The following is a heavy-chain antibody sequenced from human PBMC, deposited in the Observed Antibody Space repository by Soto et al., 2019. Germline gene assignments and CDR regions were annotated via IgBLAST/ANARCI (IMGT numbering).Heavy chain of an antibody. Sequence: VASVKVSCKASGGTFSSYAISWVRQAPGQGLEWMGGIIPIFGTANYAQKFQGRVTITADESTSTAYMELSSLRSEDTAVYYCATSAGPPPKNYYYYMDVWGKGTTVTVSS. J-gene: IGHJ6*03. CDR1: GGTFSSYA. V-gene: IGHV1-69*13. CDR2: IIPIFGTA. CDR3: ATSAGPPPKNYYYYMDV.